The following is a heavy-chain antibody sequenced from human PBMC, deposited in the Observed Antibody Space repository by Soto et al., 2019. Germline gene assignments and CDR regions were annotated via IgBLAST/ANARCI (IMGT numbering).Heavy chain of an antibody. CDR3: AKGPLDDCLGGSCHFDH. D-gene: IGHD2-15*01. J-gene: IGHJ4*02. CDR1: GFTFRNNA. CDR2: ITSDGSKT. Sequence: GGSLRLSCVASGFTFRNNAMNWVRQAPGKGLGISDITSDGSKTHYADSVKGRFTISRDNVEDTLFLQLNNVRGDDTAVYFCAKGPLDDCLGGSCHFDHWGQGVLVTVSS. V-gene: IGHV3-23*01.